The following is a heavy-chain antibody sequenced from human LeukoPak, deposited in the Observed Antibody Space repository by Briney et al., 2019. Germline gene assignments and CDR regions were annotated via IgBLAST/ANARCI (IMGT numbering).Heavy chain of an antibody. D-gene: IGHD3-22*01. V-gene: IGHV1-69*06. Sequence: SVKVSCKASGGTFSSYAISWVRQAPGQGLEWMGGIIPIFGTANYAQKFQGRVTITADKSTSTAYMELSSLRSEDTAVYYCARDRGAGDSSGYYAYYYYMDVWGKGTTVTVSS. J-gene: IGHJ6*03. CDR1: GGTFSSYA. CDR2: IIPIFGTA. CDR3: ARDRGAGDSSGYYAYYYYMDV.